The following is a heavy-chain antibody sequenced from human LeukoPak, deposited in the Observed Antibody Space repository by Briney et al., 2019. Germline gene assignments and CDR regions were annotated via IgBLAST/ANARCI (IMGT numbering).Heavy chain of an antibody. V-gene: IGHV4-4*07. CDR3: ARSYISTWVMDV. CDR1: GGSIRSYY. D-gene: IGHD6-13*01. J-gene: IGHJ6*02. CDR2: IFDSVST. Sequence: SETLSLTCTVSGGSIRSYYWGWIRQPAGKGLEWIGHIFDSVSTNYNPSLNSRVTMSADTSKNQFSLKLSSVTAADTAVYYCARSYISTWVMDVWGQGTTVTVSS.